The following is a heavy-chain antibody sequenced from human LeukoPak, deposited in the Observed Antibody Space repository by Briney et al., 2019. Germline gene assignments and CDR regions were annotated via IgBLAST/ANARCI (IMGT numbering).Heavy chain of an antibody. CDR2: ISGSGGST. CDR1: GFTFSSYA. Sequence: GGSLRLSCAASGFTFSSYAMSWVRQAPGKGLEWVSAISGSGGSTYYANSVKGRFTISRDNSKNTLYLQMNSLSAEDTAVYYCAKGTGSGWSWYYFDYWGQGTLVTVSS. V-gene: IGHV3-23*01. CDR3: AKGTGSGWSWYYFDY. D-gene: IGHD6-19*01. J-gene: IGHJ4*02.